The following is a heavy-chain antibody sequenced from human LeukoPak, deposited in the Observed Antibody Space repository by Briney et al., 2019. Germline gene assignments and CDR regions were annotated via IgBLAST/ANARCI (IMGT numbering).Heavy chain of an antibody. CDR1: GYTFRGYY. CDR3: ARDNTATGPFDN. Sequence: ASVKVSCKASGYTFRGYYIHWVRQAPGQGLEWMGIIDPSGGSTSYAQKFQGRVTMTRDTSTSTVYMELSSLRSEDTAVYYCARDNTATGPFDNWGQGTLVTVSS. V-gene: IGHV1-46*01. D-gene: IGHD1-1*01. CDR2: IDPSGGST. J-gene: IGHJ4*02.